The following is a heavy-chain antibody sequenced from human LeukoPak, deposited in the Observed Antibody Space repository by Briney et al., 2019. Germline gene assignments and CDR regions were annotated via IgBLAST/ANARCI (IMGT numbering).Heavy chain of an antibody. Sequence: SVKVSCTASGGTFSSYAISWVRQAPGQGLEWMGGIIPIFGTANYAQKFQGRVTITADESTSTAYMELSSPRSEDTAVYYCARKSVRYSGSYPSYYFDYWGQGTLVTVSS. CDR2: IIPIFGTA. J-gene: IGHJ4*02. CDR3: ARKSVRYSGSYPSYYFDY. CDR1: GGTFSSYA. D-gene: IGHD1-26*01. V-gene: IGHV1-69*13.